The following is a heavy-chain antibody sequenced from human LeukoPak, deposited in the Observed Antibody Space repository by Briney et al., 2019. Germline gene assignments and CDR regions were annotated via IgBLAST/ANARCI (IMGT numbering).Heavy chain of an antibody. Sequence: GSLRLCCAASGFTFSIYSMNWVRQAPGKGLEWDSSMSSSSSYIYYADSVKGRFTISRDNAKNSLYLQMNSLRAEDTAVYYCATTRLGELSYNRYFDFWGQGTLVTVSS. CDR3: ATTRLGELSYNRYFDF. D-gene: IGHD3-16*02. V-gene: IGHV3-21*01. CDR2: MSSSSSYI. J-gene: IGHJ4*02. CDR1: GFTFSIYS.